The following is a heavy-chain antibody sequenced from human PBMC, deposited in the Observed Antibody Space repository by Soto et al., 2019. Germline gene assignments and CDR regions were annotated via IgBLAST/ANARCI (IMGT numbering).Heavy chain of an antibody. CDR1: GGSISSDY. V-gene: IGHV4-59*08. J-gene: IGHJ4*02. Sequence: SETLSLTCTVSGGSISSDYWSWIRQPPGKGLEWIGYIYYGGSTHSNPSLKSRVIISLDTSKNQFSLKLSSVTAADTAVYYCARRYGYSFDYWGQGTLVTVSS. CDR2: IYYGGST. D-gene: IGHD1-1*01. CDR3: ARRYGYSFDY.